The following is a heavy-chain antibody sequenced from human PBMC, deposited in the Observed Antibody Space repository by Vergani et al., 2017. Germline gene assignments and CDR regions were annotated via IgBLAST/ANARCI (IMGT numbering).Heavy chain of an antibody. CDR1: GYTFTSYA. Sequence: QVQLVQSGAEVKKPGASVKVSCKASGYTFTSYAMHWVRQAPGQRLEWMGWINAGNSNTKYSQKFQGRVTITRDTSASTAYMELSSLRSEDTAVYYCASRDTAMVTDYYYYGMDVWGQGTTVTVSS. J-gene: IGHJ6*02. CDR2: INAGNSNT. D-gene: IGHD5-18*01. V-gene: IGHV1-3*01. CDR3: ASRDTAMVTDYYYYGMDV.